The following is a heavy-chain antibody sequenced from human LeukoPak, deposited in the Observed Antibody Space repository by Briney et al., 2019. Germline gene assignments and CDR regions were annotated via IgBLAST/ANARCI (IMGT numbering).Heavy chain of an antibody. V-gene: IGHV1-69*13. CDR2: IIPIFGTA. J-gene: IGHJ2*01. Sequence: SVKVSCKASVGTFSSYAISWVRQAPGQGLEWMGGIIPIFGTANYAQKFQGRVTITADESTSTAYMELSSLRSEDTAVYYCARDRYCSGGSCYSGGWYFDLWGRGTLVTVSS. CDR1: VGTFSSYA. CDR3: ARDRYCSGGSCYSGGWYFDL. D-gene: IGHD2-15*01.